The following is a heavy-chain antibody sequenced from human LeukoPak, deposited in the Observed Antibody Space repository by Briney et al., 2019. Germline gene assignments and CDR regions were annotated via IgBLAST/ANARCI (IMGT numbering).Heavy chain of an antibody. J-gene: IGHJ5*02. CDR1: GSTFSSYE. V-gene: IGHV3-48*03. CDR3: AKVVVYWFDP. D-gene: IGHD2-21*01. Sequence: GGSLRLSCAASGSTFSSYEMNWVRQAPGKGLEWVSYISSSGSTIYYADSVKGRFTISRDNAKNSLYLQMNSLRAEDTAVYYCAKVVVYWFDPWGQGTLVTVSS. CDR2: ISSSGSTI.